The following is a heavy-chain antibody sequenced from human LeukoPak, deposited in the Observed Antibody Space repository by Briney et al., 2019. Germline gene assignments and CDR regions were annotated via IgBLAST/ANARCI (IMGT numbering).Heavy chain of an antibody. J-gene: IGHJ6*03. CDR3: ARVGYPVYYYYMDV. CDR2: INTNTGNP. V-gene: IGHV7-4-1*02. D-gene: IGHD6-13*01. Sequence: ASVKVSCKASGYSFSSYNMNWVRQAPGQGLEWMGWINTNTGNPRYAQGFTGRFVFSLDTSVSTAYLQISSLKAEDTAVYCCARVGYPVYYYYMDVWGKGTTVTVSS. CDR1: GYSFSSYN.